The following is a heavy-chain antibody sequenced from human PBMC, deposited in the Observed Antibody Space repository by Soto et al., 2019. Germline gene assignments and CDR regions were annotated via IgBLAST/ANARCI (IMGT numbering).Heavy chain of an antibody. CDR3: ARPGLPRAFDY. CDR2: IKTDGSGQ. CDR1: GFTCSNYW. J-gene: IGHJ4*02. V-gene: IGHV3-7*01. Sequence: EVQLVESGGGLVHPGGSLRLSCAASGFTCSNYWRNWVRQVPGKGLEWVATIKTDGSGQYYVDTVKGRFTISRDNTKNSLSLQKNGLRDEDSAVYYCARPGLPRAFDYCGQGALATVSS.